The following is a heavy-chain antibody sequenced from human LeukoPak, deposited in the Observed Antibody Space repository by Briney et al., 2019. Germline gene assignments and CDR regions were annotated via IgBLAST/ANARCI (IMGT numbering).Heavy chain of an antibody. D-gene: IGHD6-13*01. Sequence: SETLSLTCAVYGGSLSYYYWNWIRQPPGKGLEWIGEINHRGRTSFNPSLNSRLTISVDTSKNQISLKLTSVSAADTAVYYCARVGGYSSSWASYYYYGMDVWGQGTTVTVSS. V-gene: IGHV4-34*01. CDR3: ARVGGYSSSWASYYYYGMDV. CDR1: GGSLSYYY. CDR2: INHRGRT. J-gene: IGHJ6*02.